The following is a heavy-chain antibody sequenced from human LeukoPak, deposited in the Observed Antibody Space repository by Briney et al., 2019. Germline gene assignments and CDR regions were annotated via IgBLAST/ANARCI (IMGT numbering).Heavy chain of an antibody. V-gene: IGHV1-69*05. Sequence: ASVKVSCKASGGTFSSYAISWVRQAPGQGLEWMGGIIPIFGTANYAQKFQGRVTITTDESTSTAYMELSSLRSEDTAVYYCARGDGSGSYRGWFDPWGQGTLVTVSS. D-gene: IGHD3-10*01. CDR1: GGTFSSYA. CDR2: IIPIFGTA. J-gene: IGHJ5*02. CDR3: ARGDGSGSYRGWFDP.